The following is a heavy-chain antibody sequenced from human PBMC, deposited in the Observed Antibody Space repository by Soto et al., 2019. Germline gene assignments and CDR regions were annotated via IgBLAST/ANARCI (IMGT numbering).Heavy chain of an antibody. V-gene: IGHV3-33*01. Sequence: QVQLVESGGGVVQPGRSLRLSCAASGFTFSSYGMHWVRQAPGKGLEWVAVIWFDGSNQYYADSVKGRFTISRGNSKNTLYLQMNSLRAEDTAVYYCARGVGTYYNGMDVWGQGTTVTVSS. CDR1: GFTFSSYG. CDR2: IWFDGSNQ. J-gene: IGHJ6*02. CDR3: ARGVGTYYNGMDV. D-gene: IGHD1-26*01.